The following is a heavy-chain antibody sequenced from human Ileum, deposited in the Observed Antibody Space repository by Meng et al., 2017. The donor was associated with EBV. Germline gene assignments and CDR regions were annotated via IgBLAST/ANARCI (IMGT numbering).Heavy chain of an antibody. J-gene: IGHJ4*02. Sequence: QAQLVQSGGEVKKPGASVKVSCKASGYTFTNYAMHWVRQAPGQRLEWMGWINAGNGNTKYSQKFQGRVTITRDTSASTAYMELSSLRSEDTAVYYCARDQGAWFGEAPRFDYWGQGTLVTVSS. CDR3: ARDQGAWFGEAPRFDY. D-gene: IGHD3-10*01. V-gene: IGHV1-3*01. CDR1: GYTFTNYA. CDR2: INAGNGNT.